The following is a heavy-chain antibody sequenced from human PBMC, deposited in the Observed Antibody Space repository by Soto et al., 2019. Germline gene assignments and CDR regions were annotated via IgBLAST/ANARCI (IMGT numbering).Heavy chain of an antibody. V-gene: IGHV3-23*01. CDR2: MIGSGGSP. D-gene: IGHD2-8*02. CDR3: ASRPGPSPHYFDY. Sequence: EVQLLESGGGLVQPGGSLRLSCVASGFTFSDYGMSWVRQVPGKGLEWVSAMIGSGGSPSYADSVKGRFTISRDNSKNTLFLQMNILRAEDTAIYHCASRPGPSPHYFDYWGPGSLVTVSS. J-gene: IGHJ4*02. CDR1: GFTFSDYG.